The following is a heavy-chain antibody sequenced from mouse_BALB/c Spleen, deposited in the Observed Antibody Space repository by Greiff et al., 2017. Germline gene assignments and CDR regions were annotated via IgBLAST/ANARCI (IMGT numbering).Heavy chain of an antibody. Sequence: EVKLMESGGGLVQPGGSLKLSCAASGFTFSSYGMSWVRQTPDKRLELVATINSNGGSTYYPDSVKGRFTISRDNAKNTLYLQMSSLKSEDTAMYYCARGIDYYYGSSWYYFDYWGQGTTLTVSS. V-gene: IGHV5-6-3*01. J-gene: IGHJ2*01. CDR1: GFTFSSYG. D-gene: IGHD1-1*01. CDR3: ARGIDYYYGSSWYYFDY. CDR2: INSNGGST.